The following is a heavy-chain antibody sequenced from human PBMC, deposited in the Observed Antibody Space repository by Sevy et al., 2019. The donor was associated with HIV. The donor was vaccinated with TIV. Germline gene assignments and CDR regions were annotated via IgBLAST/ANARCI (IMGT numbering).Heavy chain of an antibody. CDR1: GGSISSGSYY. Sequence: SKTLSLTCTVSGGSISSGSYYWSWIRQPAGKGLEWIGRIYTSGSTNYNPSLKSRVTISVDTSKNQFSLKLSSVTAADTAVYYCASLVVPAADDYYYMDVWGKGTTVTVSS. V-gene: IGHV4-61*02. J-gene: IGHJ6*03. CDR2: IYTSGST. CDR3: ASLVVPAADDYYYMDV. D-gene: IGHD2-2*01.